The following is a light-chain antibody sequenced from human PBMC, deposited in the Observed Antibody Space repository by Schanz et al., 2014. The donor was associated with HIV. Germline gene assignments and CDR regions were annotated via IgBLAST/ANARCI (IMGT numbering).Light chain of an antibody. Sequence: QSALTQPASVSGSPGQSITISCTGTSSDVGGYNYVSWYQQLPGKAPKLIIYDVSNRPSEISYRFSGSKSGNTASLTVSGLLTEDEADYYCSSYAGSNNVIFGGGTKLTVL. J-gene: IGLJ2*01. CDR3: SSYAGSNNVI. CDR1: SSDVGGYNY. V-gene: IGLV2-14*03. CDR2: DVS.